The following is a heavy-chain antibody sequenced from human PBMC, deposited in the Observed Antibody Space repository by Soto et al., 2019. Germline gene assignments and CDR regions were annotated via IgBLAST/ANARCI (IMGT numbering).Heavy chain of an antibody. V-gene: IGHV4-31*03. Sequence: SETLSLTCTVSGGSISSGGYYWSWIRQHPGKGLEWIGYIYYSGSTYYNPSLKSRVTISVDTSKNQFSLKLSSVTAADTAVYYCAREVMVYATDYYYYMDVWGKGTTVTVSS. J-gene: IGHJ6*03. CDR3: AREVMVYATDYYYYMDV. CDR2: IYYSGST. D-gene: IGHD2-8*01. CDR1: GGSISSGGYY.